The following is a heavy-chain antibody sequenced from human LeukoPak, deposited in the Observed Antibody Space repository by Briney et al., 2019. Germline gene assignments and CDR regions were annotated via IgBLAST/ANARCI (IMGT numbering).Heavy chain of an antibody. CDR3: ASYRVSHGMDV. Sequence: HPGGSLRLPCAASGFTFSTYWMAWVRQAPGKGLEWVANIKGDGSEKYHGDSVTGRFTISRDNAKNSLYLQMNSLRAEDTAIYYCASYRVSHGMDVWGQGTTVTVSS. CDR1: GFTFSTYW. J-gene: IGHJ6*02. D-gene: IGHD1-26*01. V-gene: IGHV3-7*01. CDR2: IKGDGSEK.